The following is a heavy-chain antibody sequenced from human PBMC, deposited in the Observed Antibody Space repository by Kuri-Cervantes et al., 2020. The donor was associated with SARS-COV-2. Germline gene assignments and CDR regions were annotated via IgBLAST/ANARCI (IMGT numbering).Heavy chain of an antibody. CDR1: GGTFSSYA. CDR2: IIPILGIA. CDR3: ARSANYGSGSYYMSYGMDV. J-gene: IGHJ6*02. Sequence: SVQVSCKASGGTFSSYAISWVRQAPGQGREWMGRIIPILGIANYAQKFQGRVTITADKSTSTAYMELSSLRSEDTAVYYCARSANYGSGSYYMSYGMDVWGQGTTVTVSS. D-gene: IGHD3-10*01. V-gene: IGHV1-69*04.